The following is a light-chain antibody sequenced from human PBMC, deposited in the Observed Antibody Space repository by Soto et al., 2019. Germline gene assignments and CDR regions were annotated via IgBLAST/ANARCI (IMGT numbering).Light chain of an antibody. CDR2: AAS. CDR1: QSISSY. CDR3: QQSYSTPPA. J-gene: IGKJ4*01. Sequence: DIQMTQSPSSLSASVGERVTITCRASQSISSYLNWYQQKPGKAPKLLIYAASCLQSGVPSRFSGSGSGTDFTLPISSLQPEDFATYYCQQSYSTPPAFGGGTKVEIK. V-gene: IGKV1-39*01.